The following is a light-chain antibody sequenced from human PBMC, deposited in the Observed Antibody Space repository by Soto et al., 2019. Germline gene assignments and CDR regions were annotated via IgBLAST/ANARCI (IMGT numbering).Light chain of an antibody. CDR2: AAS. V-gene: IGKV1-6*01. CDR1: QGIRHD. Sequence: AIQMTQSPSSLSASVGDRVTITCRASQGIRHDLSWYQQKPGKAPKLLIYAASSLQSEVPSRFSGSGSVTDFTLTINSLQPEDFATYFCLQDYNYPLTFGQGTKVEIK. J-gene: IGKJ1*01. CDR3: LQDYNYPLT.